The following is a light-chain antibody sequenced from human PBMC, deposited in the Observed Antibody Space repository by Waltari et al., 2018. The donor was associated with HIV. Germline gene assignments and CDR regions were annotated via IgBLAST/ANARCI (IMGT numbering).Light chain of an antibody. V-gene: IGLV1-40*01. CDR1: RSNIGANFD. J-gene: IGLJ2*01. Sequence: QSVLTQAPSVSGAPGQRVTISCSGSRSNIGANFDVPWYQQRPGSAPSLLIYGDTHRPSGVPDRFSGSKSGTSASLVITGLQAEDEADYYCQSFDRSLSSSVVFGGGTKLTV. CDR2: GDT. CDR3: QSFDRSLSSSVV.